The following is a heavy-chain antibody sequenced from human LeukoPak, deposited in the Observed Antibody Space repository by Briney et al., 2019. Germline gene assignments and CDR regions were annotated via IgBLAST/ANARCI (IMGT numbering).Heavy chain of an antibody. Sequence: ASVKVSCKASGYTFTGYYMHWVRQAPGQGLEWMGWINPNSGGTNYAQKFQGRVTMTRDTSISTAYMELSRLRSDDTAVYYCARGLPRVTMVRKTNLGGDYWGQGTLVTVSS. V-gene: IGHV1-2*02. CDR3: ARGLPRVTMVRKTNLGGDY. J-gene: IGHJ4*02. CDR1: GYTFTGYY. CDR2: INPNSGGT. D-gene: IGHD3-10*01.